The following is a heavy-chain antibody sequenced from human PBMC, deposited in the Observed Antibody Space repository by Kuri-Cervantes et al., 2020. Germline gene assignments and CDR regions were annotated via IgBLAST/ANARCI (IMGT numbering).Heavy chain of an antibody. CDR3: ARVAPEYSSSWYYILDY. V-gene: IGHV3-7*01. D-gene: IGHD6-13*01. CDR2: IKQDGSEK. Sequence: GESLKISCAASGFTVSSNCMSWVRQAPGKGLEWVANIKQDGSEKYYVDSVKGRFTISRDNAKNSLYLQMNSLRAEDTAVYYCARVAPEYSSSWYYILDYWGQGTLVTVSS. CDR1: GFTVSSNC. J-gene: IGHJ4*02.